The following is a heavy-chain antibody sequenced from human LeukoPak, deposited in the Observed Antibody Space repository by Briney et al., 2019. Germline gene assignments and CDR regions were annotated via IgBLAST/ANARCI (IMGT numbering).Heavy chain of an antibody. D-gene: IGHD2-2*02. CDR2: ISQRGSTI. CDR1: GFRFSDYY. CDR3: ASLTSGYCSSTSCYTDNDY. J-gene: IGHJ4*02. V-gene: IGHV3-11*01. Sequence: GGSLRLSCAASGFRFSDYYMSWVRQAPGKGLEWVSYISQRGSTIHHADSVKGRFPISRDNGKNSLYLQMNSLRAEDMAVYSCASLTSGYCSSTSCYTDNDYWGQGTLVTVSS.